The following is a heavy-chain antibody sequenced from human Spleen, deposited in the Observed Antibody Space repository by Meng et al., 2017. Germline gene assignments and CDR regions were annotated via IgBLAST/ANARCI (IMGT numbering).Heavy chain of an antibody. CDR2: ISAYNGNT. V-gene: IGHV1-18*04. D-gene: IGHD1-26*01. J-gene: IGHJ4*02. CDR1: GYNFPDYY. Sequence: ASVKVSCKPSGYNFPDYYIHWVRRAPGQGLEWMGWISAYNGNTNYAQKLQGRVTMTTDTSTSTAYMELRSLRSDDTAVYYCARVVGATSLGDYWGQGTLVTVSS. CDR3: ARVVGATSLGDY.